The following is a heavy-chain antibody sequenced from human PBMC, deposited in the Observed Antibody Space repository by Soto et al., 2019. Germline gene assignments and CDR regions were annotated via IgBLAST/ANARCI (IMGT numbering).Heavy chain of an antibody. V-gene: IGHV3-23*01. CDR2: ISSSGDSA. D-gene: IGHD4-17*01. CDR3: AHPRGYGVFDAVDI. CDR1: GIIFSAYA. J-gene: IGHJ3*02. Sequence: GGSLRRSCASSGIIFSAYALNWVRQTPGKGLEWVSAISSSGDSAYYAESVRGRFTISRDNSINTLYLQMRSLRPEDTAVYYCAHPRGYGVFDAVDIWGQGTMVT.